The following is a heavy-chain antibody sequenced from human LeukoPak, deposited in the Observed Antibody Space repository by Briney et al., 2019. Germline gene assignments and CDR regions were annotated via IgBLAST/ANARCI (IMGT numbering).Heavy chain of an antibody. CDR1: GYSFTTYW. D-gene: IGHD3-10*01. CDR2: IYPGDSDT. V-gene: IGHV5-51*01. CDR3: ARLSARGAGDY. Sequence: GESLKISCQASGYSFTTYWIGWVRQLPGKGLEWMGIIYPGDSDTRSNPSFQGHVTISADKSIGTAYLQWNSLKASDTAIYYCARLSARGAGDYWGQGTLVTVSS. J-gene: IGHJ4*02.